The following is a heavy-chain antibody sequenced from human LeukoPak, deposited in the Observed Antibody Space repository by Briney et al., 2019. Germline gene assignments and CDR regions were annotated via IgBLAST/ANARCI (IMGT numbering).Heavy chain of an antibody. CDR2: ISSSSYYI. D-gene: IGHD1-1*01. CDR1: GFTFSTYS. J-gene: IGHJ6*03. CDR3: ARVLRLERPYYYYYMDV. V-gene: IGHV3-21*04. Sequence: GGSLRLSCEASGFTFSTYSMNWVRQAPGKGLEWVSSISSSSYYIYYADSVKGRFTISRDNAKNSLYLQMNSLRAEDTALYHCARVLRLERPYYYYYMDVWGKGTTVTISS.